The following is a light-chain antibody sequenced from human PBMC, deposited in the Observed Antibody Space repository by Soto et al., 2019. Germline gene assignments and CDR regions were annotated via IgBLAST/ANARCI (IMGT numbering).Light chain of an antibody. CDR2: GAS. CDR1: RHVYINA. V-gene: IGKV3-20*01. CDR3: QQYGASPFT. Sequence: VLTQSPATLSLSPGDRATVSCRASRHVYINALGWYQQKPGRTPTLLIYGASTRATDIPDRFSATGSGTDFSLTISGVEPEDSAVYYCQQYGASPFTFGPGTRLEI. J-gene: IGKJ3*01.